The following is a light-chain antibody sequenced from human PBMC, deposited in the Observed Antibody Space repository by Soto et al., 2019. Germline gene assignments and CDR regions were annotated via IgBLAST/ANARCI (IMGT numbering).Light chain of an antibody. CDR3: QQYGSSPPT. CDR1: QSVTSSY. V-gene: IGKV3-20*01. Sequence: EIVLTQSPGTLSLSPGERATLSCGASQSVTSSYLAWYQQKPGQAPRLLIYGASSRATGIPDRFSGSGSGTDFTLTISRLEPEDVAVYYCQQYGSSPPTFGQGTKVEIK. CDR2: GAS. J-gene: IGKJ1*01.